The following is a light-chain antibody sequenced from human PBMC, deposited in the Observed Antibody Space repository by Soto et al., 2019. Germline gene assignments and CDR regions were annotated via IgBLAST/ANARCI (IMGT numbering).Light chain of an antibody. J-gene: IGLJ1*01. CDR3: AAWDDSLNGYV. CDR1: SSNIGSNT. Sequence: QSVLTQPPSASGTPGQRVTVSCSGSSSNIGSNTVSWYQHLPGTAPKLLIYSNNQRLSGVPDRFSGSKSGTSASLAISGLQSEDEADYYCAAWDDSLNGYVFGTGTKLTVL. CDR2: SNN. V-gene: IGLV1-44*01.